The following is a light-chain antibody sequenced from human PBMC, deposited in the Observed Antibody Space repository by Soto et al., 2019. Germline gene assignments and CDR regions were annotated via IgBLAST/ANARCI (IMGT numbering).Light chain of an antibody. CDR3: QQYDTYSG. Sequence: DIPMTQSPSTLSASVGDRVTITCRASQSISSYLAWYQQKPGKAPKLLIYDASRLETGVPSRFSGSGSGTEFTLTISSLQPDDFATYNCQQYDTYSGFGPGTKVDIK. CDR2: DAS. V-gene: IGKV1-5*01. CDR1: QSISSY. J-gene: IGKJ3*01.